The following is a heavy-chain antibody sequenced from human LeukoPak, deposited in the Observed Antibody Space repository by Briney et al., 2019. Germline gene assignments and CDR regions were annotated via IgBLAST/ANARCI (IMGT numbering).Heavy chain of an antibody. Sequence: SQTLSLTCAISGDSVSSNSAAWHCIRQSPSRGLEWLGRTYYRSKWYNDYAVSVKSRITINPDTSKNQFSLQLNSVTPEDTAVYYCARETEYYDILTGLFDYWGQGTLVTVSS. CDR1: GDSVSSNSAA. D-gene: IGHD3-9*01. J-gene: IGHJ4*02. CDR3: ARETEYYDILTGLFDY. CDR2: TYYRSKWYN. V-gene: IGHV6-1*01.